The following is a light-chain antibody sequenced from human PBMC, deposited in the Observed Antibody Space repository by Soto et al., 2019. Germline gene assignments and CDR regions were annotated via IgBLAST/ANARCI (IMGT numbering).Light chain of an antibody. CDR1: SSDVGGYNY. CDR2: DVS. Sequence: ALTQPASVSGSPGQSITISCTGTSSDVGGYNYVSWYQQHPGKAPKLMTYDVSNRPSGVSNRFSGSKSGNTASLTISGLQAEDEADYYCSSYTSSSTLVVFGGGTKLTVL. V-gene: IGLV2-14*01. J-gene: IGLJ2*01. CDR3: SSYTSSSTLVV.